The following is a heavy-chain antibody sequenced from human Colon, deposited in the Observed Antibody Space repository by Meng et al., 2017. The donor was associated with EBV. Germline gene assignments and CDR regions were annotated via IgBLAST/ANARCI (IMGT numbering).Heavy chain of an antibody. D-gene: IGHD3-22*01. CDR3: ARYVFDSSSLYSNWFDT. CDR1: GGSISSGTYY. CDR2: IHYSGST. J-gene: IGHJ5*02. Sequence: QVQLQESGPGLVKPSQPLSLTCPVSGGSISSGTYYWGWIRQLPGKGLEWIAYIHYSGSTYYSPSLKSRVTISVDTSKNQLSLKLSSMTAADTAVYYCARYVFDSSSLYSNWFDTWGQGTLVTVAS. V-gene: IGHV4-31*03.